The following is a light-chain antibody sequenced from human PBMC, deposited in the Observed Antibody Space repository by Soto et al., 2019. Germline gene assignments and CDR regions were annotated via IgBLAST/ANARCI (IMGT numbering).Light chain of an antibody. Sequence: QSALTQPASVSGSPGQSITISCTGTSSDVGGYNYVSWYQQHPGKAPKLMIYDASNRPSGVSNRFSGSKSGNTASLTISGLQAEDEADYYCNSYASSSTLVVFGGGTKLTVL. CDR2: DAS. V-gene: IGLV2-14*01. CDR1: SSDVGGYNY. CDR3: NSYASSSTLVV. J-gene: IGLJ2*01.